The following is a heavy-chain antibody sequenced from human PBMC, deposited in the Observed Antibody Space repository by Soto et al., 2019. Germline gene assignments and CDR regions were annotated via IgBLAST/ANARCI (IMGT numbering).Heavy chain of an antibody. J-gene: IGHJ4*02. Sequence: PSETLSLTCAVSGYSISSGYYWGWIRQPPGKGLEWIGSIYHSGSTYYNPSLKSRVTISVGTSKNQFSLKLSSVTAADTAVYYCARSIAAAGTCCFDYWGQGTLVTVSS. V-gene: IGHV4-38-2*01. CDR3: ARSIAAAGTCCFDY. D-gene: IGHD6-13*01. CDR2: IYHSGST. CDR1: GYSISSGYY.